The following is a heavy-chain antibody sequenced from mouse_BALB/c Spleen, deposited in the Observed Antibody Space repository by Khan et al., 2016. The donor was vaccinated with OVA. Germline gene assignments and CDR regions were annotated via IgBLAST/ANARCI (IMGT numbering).Heavy chain of an antibody. Sequence: EVQLQESGPSLVKPSQTLSLTCSVTGDSITSGYWNWIRKFPGNKLEYMGYIIYTGYTYYNPSLKSRISITRNTPKNQHYLQFNSVTDEDTATYYCARSTYRYAFVYWGQGTLVTVSA. V-gene: IGHV3-8*02. J-gene: IGHJ3*01. CDR2: IIYTGYT. CDR3: ARSTYRYAFVY. CDR1: GDSITSGY. D-gene: IGHD2-14*01.